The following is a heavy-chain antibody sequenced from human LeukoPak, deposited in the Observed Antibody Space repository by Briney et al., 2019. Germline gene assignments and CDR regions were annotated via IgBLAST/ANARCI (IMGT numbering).Heavy chain of an antibody. V-gene: IGHV3-30*03. CDR3: ARDPYPTNNYYYYYYMDV. J-gene: IGHJ6*03. D-gene: IGHD2-2*01. Sequence: GGSLRLSCAASGFTFSSYGMHWVRQAPGKGLEWVAVISYDGSNKYYADSVKGRFTISRDNSKNTLYLQMNSLRAEDTAVYYCARDPYPTNNYYYYYYMDVWGKGTTVTVSS. CDR1: GFTFSSYG. CDR2: ISYDGSNK.